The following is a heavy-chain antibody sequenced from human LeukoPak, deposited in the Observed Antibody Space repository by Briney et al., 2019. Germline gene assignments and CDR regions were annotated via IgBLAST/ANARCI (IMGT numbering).Heavy chain of an antibody. J-gene: IGHJ4*02. CDR1: GGSFSGYY. CDR2: INHSGST. V-gene: IGHV4-34*01. D-gene: IGHD3-3*01. CDR3: ARGDGYYDFWSGYYHFDY. Sequence: KPSETLSLTCAVCGGSFSGYYWSWIRQPPGKGLEWIGEINHSGSTNYNPSLKSRVTISVDTSKNQFSLKLSSVTAADTAVYYCARGDGYYDFWSGYYHFDYWGQGTLVTVSS.